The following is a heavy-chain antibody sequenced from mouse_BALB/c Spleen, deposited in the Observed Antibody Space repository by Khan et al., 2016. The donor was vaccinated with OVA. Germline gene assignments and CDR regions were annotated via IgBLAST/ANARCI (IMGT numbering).Heavy chain of an antibody. CDR3: TRGGGGNRFAY. J-gene: IGHJ3*01. CDR2: ISTYYGDV. V-gene: IGHV1S137*01. Sequence: QVQLKESGAELVRPGVSVKISCKGSGYTFTDFTMHWVKQSHAKSLEWIGVISTYYGDVTYNQKFKGKATMTVDKSSSTAYMELARLTSEDSAIYGCTRGGGGNRFAYWGQGTLVTVSA. CDR1: GYTFTDFT.